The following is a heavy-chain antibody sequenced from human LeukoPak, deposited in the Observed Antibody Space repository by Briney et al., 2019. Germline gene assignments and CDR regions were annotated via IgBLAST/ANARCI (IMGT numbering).Heavy chain of an antibody. CDR3: ARGDDFWSGYYFDY. CDR2: VYDDEST. J-gene: IGHJ4*02. Sequence: SETLSLTCTVSGGSIIGYYWSWIRQSPGKGLEWIGYVYDDESTTYNPSLKSRVTISLDTSKNQFSLKLRSVTAADTAVYYCARGDDFWSGYYFDYWGQGTLVTVSS. CDR1: GGSIIGYY. D-gene: IGHD3-3*01. V-gene: IGHV4-59*01.